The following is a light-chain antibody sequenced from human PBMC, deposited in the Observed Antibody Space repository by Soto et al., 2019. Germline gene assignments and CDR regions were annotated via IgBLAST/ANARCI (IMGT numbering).Light chain of an antibody. V-gene: IGKV3-15*01. CDR3: HQYDDWPPGYT. CDR1: QSVSDN. Sequence: EIVLTQSPATLSVSPGERATLSCRASQSVSDNLAWYQQKRGQAPRLLIHGASTRATGIPARFSGSVSGTEFTLTISSLQYEDFAVYYCHQYDDWPPGYTFGQGTKLEI. CDR2: GAS. J-gene: IGKJ2*01.